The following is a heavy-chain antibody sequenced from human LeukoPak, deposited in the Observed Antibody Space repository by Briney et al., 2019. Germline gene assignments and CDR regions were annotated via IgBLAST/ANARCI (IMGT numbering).Heavy chain of an antibody. D-gene: IGHD3-22*01. CDR2: INPSGGST. CDR3: ARDYMNSYDSSGSRD. V-gene: IGHV1-46*01. Sequence: GASVKVSCKASGYTFTSYYMHWVRQAPGQGLEWMGIINPSGGSTSYAQKFQGRVTMTRDTSTSTVYMELSSLRSEDTAVYYCARDYMNSYDSSGSRDWGQGTLVTVSS. CDR1: GYTFTSYY. J-gene: IGHJ4*02.